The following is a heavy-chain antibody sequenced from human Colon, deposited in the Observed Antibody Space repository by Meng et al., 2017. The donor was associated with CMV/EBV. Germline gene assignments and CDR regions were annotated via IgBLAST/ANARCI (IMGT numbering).Heavy chain of an antibody. CDR2: ISGKCVRS. V-gene: IGHV3-23*01. CDR3: AKGFY. CDR1: RFRFNHDV. Sequence: LCAGGYFVAAVWALSVSCVISRFRFNHDVMTGCLEAPGNWFEWVTTISGKCVRSYYAVSVKSRFTISRDNSKNMVYLEMTTLRDEDTAVYYCAKGFYWGQGTLVTVSS. J-gene: IGHJ4*02.